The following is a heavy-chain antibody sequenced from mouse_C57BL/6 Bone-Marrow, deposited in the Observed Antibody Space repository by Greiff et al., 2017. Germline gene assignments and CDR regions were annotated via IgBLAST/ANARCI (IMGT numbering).Heavy chain of an antibody. D-gene: IGHD1-1*01. CDR1: GFTFSSYA. J-gene: IGHJ4*01. V-gene: IGHV5-4*01. CDR2: ISDGGSYT. CDR3: ARELRDYYGSSRYDAMDD. Sequence: EVKVVESGGGLVKPGGSLKLSCAASGFTFSSYAMSWVRQTPEKRLEWVATISDGGSYTYYPDNVKGRFTLPSDNANNNQYLQMSHLKSEDTAMDDCARELRDYYGSSRYDAMDDWGKGTSVTVSS.